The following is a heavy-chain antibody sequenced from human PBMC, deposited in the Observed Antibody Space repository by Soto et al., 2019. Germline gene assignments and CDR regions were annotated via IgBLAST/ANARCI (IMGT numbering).Heavy chain of an antibody. D-gene: IGHD2-15*01. CDR3: ARKYCSGGSCYLFQH. J-gene: IGHJ1*01. V-gene: IGHV4-39*01. CDR1: GGSISSSSYY. Sequence: SETLSLTCTVSGGSISSSSYYWGWIRQPPGKGLEWIGSIYYSGSTYYNPSLKSRVTISVDTSKNQFSLKLSSVTAADTAVYYCARKYCSGGSCYLFQHRGQGTLVTVYS. CDR2: IYYSGST.